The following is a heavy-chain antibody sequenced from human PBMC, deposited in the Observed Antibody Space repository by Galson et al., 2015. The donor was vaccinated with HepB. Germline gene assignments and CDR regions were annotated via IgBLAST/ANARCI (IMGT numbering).Heavy chain of an antibody. CDR1: GYTFTGYY. Sequence: SVKVSCKASGYTFTGYYMHWVRQASGQGLEWMGWINPNSGGTNYAQKFQGRVTMTRDTSISTAYMELSRLRSDDTAVYYCARDQYYYDSSGYSYCYYYGMDVWGQGTTVTVSS. CDR3: ARDQYYYDSSGYSYCYYYGMDV. D-gene: IGHD3-22*01. V-gene: IGHV1-2*02. J-gene: IGHJ6*02. CDR2: INPNSGGT.